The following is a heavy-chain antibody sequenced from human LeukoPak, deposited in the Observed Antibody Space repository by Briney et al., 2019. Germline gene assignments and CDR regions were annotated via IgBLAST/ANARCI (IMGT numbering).Heavy chain of an antibody. CDR1: GGAFSSYA. CDR2: IIPILGIA. CDR3: ASGPGTIDYYYYMDV. D-gene: IGHD2-8*01. J-gene: IGHJ6*03. V-gene: IGHV1-69*04. Sequence: SVKVSCKASGGAFSSYAICWVRQAPGQGLEWMGRIIPILGIANYAQKFQGRVTITADESTSTAYMELSSLRSGDTAAYYCASGPGTIDYYYYMDVWGKGTTVTVSS.